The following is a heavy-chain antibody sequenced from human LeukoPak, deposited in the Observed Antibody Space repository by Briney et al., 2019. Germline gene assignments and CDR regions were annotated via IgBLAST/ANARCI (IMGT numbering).Heavy chain of an antibody. J-gene: IGHJ6*01. CDR1: GFTFSTYA. Sequence: TGGSLRLSCAASGFTFSTYAMTWVRQAPGKGLGWVSGISGSGDNTLYADSVKGRFTISRDNSKNTLYLEMNSLRAEDTAIYYCAKMKGHPLPKYYMDVWGQGTTVTVSS. V-gene: IGHV3-23*01. CDR3: AKMKGHPLPKYYMDV. CDR2: ISGSGDNT. D-gene: IGHD1-26*01.